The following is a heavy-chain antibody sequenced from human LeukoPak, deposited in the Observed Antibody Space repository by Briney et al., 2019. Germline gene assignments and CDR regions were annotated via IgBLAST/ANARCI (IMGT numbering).Heavy chain of an antibody. CDR2: IYYSGST. Sequence: PSETLSLTCTVSGGSISSSSYYWGWIRQPPGKGLEWIGSIYYSGSTYYNPSLKSRVTISVDTSKNQFSLKLSSVTAADTAVYYCARHSSGGYCSSTRCYRFDYWGQGTLVTVSS. D-gene: IGHD2-2*01. CDR3: ARHSSGGYCSSTRCYRFDY. V-gene: IGHV4-39*01. J-gene: IGHJ4*02. CDR1: GGSISSSSYY.